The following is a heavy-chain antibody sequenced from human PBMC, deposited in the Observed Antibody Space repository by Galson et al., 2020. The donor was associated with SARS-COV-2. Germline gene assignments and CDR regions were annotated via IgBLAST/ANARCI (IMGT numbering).Heavy chain of an antibody. V-gene: IGHV3-30*18. CDR3: AKVAVAGNPLTSYYYAMDV. CDR1: RFTFSNYG. D-gene: IGHD6-19*01. Sequence: GGSLRLSCAASRFTFSNYGMHWVRQAPGKGLGWVAVISFDERNTYYADSVKGRFTITRDTAKSTLYLQMNSLRPEDTAVYFCAKVAVAGNPLTSYYYAMDVWGQGTTVTVSS. CDR2: ISFDERNT. J-gene: IGHJ6*02.